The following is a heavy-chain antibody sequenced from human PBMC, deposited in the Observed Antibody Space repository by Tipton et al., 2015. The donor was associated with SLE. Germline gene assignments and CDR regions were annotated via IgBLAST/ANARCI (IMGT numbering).Heavy chain of an antibody. CDR1: GFTVSSNY. CDR2: IYYSGST. Sequence: LRLSCAASGFTVSSNYMSWVRQAPGKGLEWIGYIYYSGSTYYNPSLKSRVTISVDTSKNQFSLKLSSVTAADTAVYYCARDQVPLGEQWLVTGAFDIWGQGTMVTVSS. CDR3: ARDQVPLGEQWLVTGAFDI. V-gene: IGHV4-59*02. D-gene: IGHD6-19*01. J-gene: IGHJ3*02.